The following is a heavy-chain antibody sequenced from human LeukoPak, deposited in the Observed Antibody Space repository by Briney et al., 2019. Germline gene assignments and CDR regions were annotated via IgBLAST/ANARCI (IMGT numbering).Heavy chain of an antibody. Sequence: SVKVSCKASGGTFSSYAIIWVRQAPGRGLEWMGGIIPIFGTANYAQKFQGRVTITTDESTSTAYMELSSLRSEDTAVYYCARDLYDLLFDPWGQGTLVTVSS. CDR3: ARDLYDLLFDP. J-gene: IGHJ5*02. CDR2: IIPIFGTA. CDR1: GGTFSSYA. D-gene: IGHD2/OR15-2a*01. V-gene: IGHV1-69*05.